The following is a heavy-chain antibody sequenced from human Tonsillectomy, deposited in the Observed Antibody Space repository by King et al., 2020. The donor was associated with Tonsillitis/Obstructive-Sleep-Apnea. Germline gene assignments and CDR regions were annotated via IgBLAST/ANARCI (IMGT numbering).Heavy chain of an antibody. CDR1: GFTFSSYA. J-gene: IGHJ6*03. CDR2: ISASGGST. D-gene: IGHD2-15*01. Sequence: VQLVESGGGLVQPGGSLRLSCGAPGFTFSSYAMGWVRPAPGKGLEWVSAISASGGSTYYADSVKGRFTISRDNFRNTLYLQMNSLRAEDKAVYYCAKNPQGYCSGGTCYLDVWGKGTTVTVSS. V-gene: IGHV3-23*04. CDR3: AKNPQGYCSGGTCYLDV.